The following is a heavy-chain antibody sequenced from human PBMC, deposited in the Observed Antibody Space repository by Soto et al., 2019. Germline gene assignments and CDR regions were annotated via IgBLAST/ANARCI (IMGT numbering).Heavy chain of an antibody. J-gene: IGHJ4*02. Sequence: PGESLRLSCEDSGVTFSSYAMHWVRQAPGKGLEWVAVISYDGSNKYYADSGKGRFTSARDNSKNMLYLQMNSLIAVDTAVYYCARDLYNSAYFDYWGQGT. V-gene: IGHV3-30-3*01. CDR1: GVTFSSYA. CDR2: ISYDGSNK. CDR3: ARDLYNSAYFDY. D-gene: IGHD1-1*01.